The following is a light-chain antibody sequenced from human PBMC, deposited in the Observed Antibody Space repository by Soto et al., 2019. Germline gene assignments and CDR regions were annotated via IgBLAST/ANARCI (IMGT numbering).Light chain of an antibody. V-gene: IGKV1-5*03. CDR2: KAS. CDR3: QQYYSAPLT. Sequence: DIQMTQSPSTLSASVGDRVTITCRASQTISSWLAWYQQKPGKAPKLLIYKASTLKSGVPSRFSGSGSGTDFTLTISSLQAEDVAVYYCQQYYSAPLTFGGGTKVDIK. CDR1: QTISSW. J-gene: IGKJ4*01.